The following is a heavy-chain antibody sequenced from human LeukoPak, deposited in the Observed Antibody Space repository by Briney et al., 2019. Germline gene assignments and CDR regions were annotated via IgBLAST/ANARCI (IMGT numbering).Heavy chain of an antibody. J-gene: IGHJ4*02. CDR3: AHSNVVVPAAMPNFDY. Sequence: SGPTLVNPTQTLRLTCTFSGFSLSTSGVGVGWIRQPPGKALEWLALIYWNDDKRYSPSLKSRLTITKDTSKNQVVLTMTNMDPVDTATYYCAHSNVVVPAAMPNFDYWGQGTLVTVSS. V-gene: IGHV2-5*01. CDR2: IYWNDDK. D-gene: IGHD2-2*01. CDR1: GFSLSTSGVG.